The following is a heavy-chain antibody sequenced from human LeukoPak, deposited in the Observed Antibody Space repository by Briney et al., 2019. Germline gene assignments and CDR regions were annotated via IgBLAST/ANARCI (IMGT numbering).Heavy chain of an antibody. CDR3: ARDDYSNGYYFDY. Sequence: PSETLSLTCTVSGGSISGGGYYWSWIRQHPGKGLEWIGYIYYSGSTYYNPSLKSRVTISVDTSKNQFSLKLSSVTAADTAVYYCARDDYSNGYYFDYWGRGTLVTVSS. CDR2: IYYSGST. J-gene: IGHJ4*02. V-gene: IGHV4-31*03. D-gene: IGHD4-11*01. CDR1: GGSISGGGYY.